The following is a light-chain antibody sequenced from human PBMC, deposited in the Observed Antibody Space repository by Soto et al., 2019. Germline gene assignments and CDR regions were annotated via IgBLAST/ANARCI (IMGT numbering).Light chain of an antibody. CDR2: AAS. V-gene: IGKV1-39*01. CDR3: QQSYSTPLT. CDR1: QIISTY. Sequence: DIQMTQSPSSLSASVGDRVTITCRESQIISTYLNWYQQKPGKAPNLLIYAASSLQSGVPSRFSGSGSGTDCTRTISSLQPDDIETDDCQQSYSTPLTFGGGTKVDIK. J-gene: IGKJ4*01.